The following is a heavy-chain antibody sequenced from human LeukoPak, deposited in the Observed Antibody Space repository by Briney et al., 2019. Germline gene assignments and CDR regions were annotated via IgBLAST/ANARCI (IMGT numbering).Heavy chain of an antibody. V-gene: IGHV3-33*01. Sequence: GGSLRLSWAASGFTFSNYGMHWVRQAPGKGLEWVAVIWYDGSNKYYSDSVRGRFTISRDNSKNTLYLQMNSLRAEDTAVYYCARGYDYGDYGVVEWGQGTLVTVSS. J-gene: IGHJ4*02. CDR1: GFTFSNYG. D-gene: IGHD4-17*01. CDR3: ARGYDYGDYGVVE. CDR2: IWYDGSNK.